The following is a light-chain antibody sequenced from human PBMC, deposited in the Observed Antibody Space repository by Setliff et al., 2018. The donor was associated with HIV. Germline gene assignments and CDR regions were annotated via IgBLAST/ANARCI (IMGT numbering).Light chain of an antibody. Sequence: QSALTQPASVSGSPGQSITISCNGTSNDIGSYNYVSWYQQHPGKAPKLVIYDVAQRPSGGSSRFSGSKSGDTASLTISGLQTEDEADYYCNSYTSSDTYVLELGPRSPS. CDR1: SNDIGSYNY. CDR2: DVA. V-gene: IGLV2-14*03. J-gene: IGLJ1*01. CDR3: NSYTSSDTYV.